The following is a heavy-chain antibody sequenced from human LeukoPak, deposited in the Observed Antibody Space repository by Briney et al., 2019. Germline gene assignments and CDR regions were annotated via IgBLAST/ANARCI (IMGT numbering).Heavy chain of an antibody. CDR3: ARDRVARFWFDP. Sequence: SETLSLTCTVSGGSISSHYWSWIRQPPGKGLEWIGYIYYGGSTNYNPSLKSRVTISADTSKNQFSLKLSSVTAADTAVYYCARDRVARFWFDPWGQGTLVTVSS. V-gene: IGHV4-59*11. J-gene: IGHJ5*02. CDR2: IYYGGST. CDR1: GGSISSHY.